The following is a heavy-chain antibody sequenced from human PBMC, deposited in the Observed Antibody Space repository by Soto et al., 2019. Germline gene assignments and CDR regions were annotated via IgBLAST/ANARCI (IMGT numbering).Heavy chain of an antibody. D-gene: IGHD3-3*01. CDR2: IGTAGDT. CDR3: AGGPHPLDYDFWGGYYLH. Sequence: EVQLVESGGGLVQPGGSLRLSCAASGFTFSSYAMHWVRQATGKGLEWVSAIGTAGDTYYPGSVKGRFTISRENAKNSLYLQMNSLRAGDTAVYYCAGGPHPLDYDFWGGYYLHWGQGTLVTVSS. J-gene: IGHJ4*02. V-gene: IGHV3-13*01. CDR1: GFTFSSYA.